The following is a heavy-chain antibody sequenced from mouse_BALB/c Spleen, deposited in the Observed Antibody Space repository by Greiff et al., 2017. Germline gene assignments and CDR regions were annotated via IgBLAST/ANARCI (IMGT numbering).Heavy chain of an antibody. D-gene: IGHD2-4*01. Sequence: VQLQQSGPELVKPGASVKISCKASGYAFSSSWMNWVKQRPGQGLEWIGYINPSTGYTEYNQKFKDKATLTADKSSSTAYMQLSSLTSEDSAVYYCAREAMITTGTHYYAMDYWGQGTSVTVSS. CDR3: AREAMITTGTHYYAMDY. J-gene: IGHJ4*01. V-gene: IGHV1S26*01. CDR2: INPSTGYT. CDR1: GYAFSSSW.